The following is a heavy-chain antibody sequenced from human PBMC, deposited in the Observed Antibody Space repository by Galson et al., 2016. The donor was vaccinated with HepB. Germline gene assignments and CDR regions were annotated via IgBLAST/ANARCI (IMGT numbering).Heavy chain of an antibody. V-gene: IGHV6-1*01. CDR1: GDSVSSGSAA. CDR3: ARDYWYCGNYYVDY. D-gene: IGHD1-26*01. CDR2: TYYRSSWSY. J-gene: IGHJ4*02. Sequence: CAISGDSVSSGSAAWNWIRQSPSRGLQWLGRTYYRSSWSYDYAASVRSRISIDPDTSKNQFSLQLNSVTPVDTAVYYCARDYWYCGNYYVDYWGQGTPVTVSS.